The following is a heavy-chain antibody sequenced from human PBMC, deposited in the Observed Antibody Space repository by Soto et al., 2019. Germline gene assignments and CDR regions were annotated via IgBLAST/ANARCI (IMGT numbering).Heavy chain of an antibody. CDR2: ISWKTSSI. J-gene: IGHJ4*02. CDR1: GFTFDDYA. D-gene: IGHD6-19*01. CDR3: AKGAASAWLDDHFDY. Sequence: GGSLRLSCAASGFTFDDYAMYWVRQVPGKGLEWVSGISWKTSSIGYAASVKGRFTISRDNAKNSLYLQMNSLRAEDTALYYCAKGAASAWLDDHFDYWGQGTPVTVSS. V-gene: IGHV3-9*01.